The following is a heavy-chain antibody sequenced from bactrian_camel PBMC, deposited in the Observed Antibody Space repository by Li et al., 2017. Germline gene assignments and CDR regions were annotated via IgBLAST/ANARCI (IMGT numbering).Heavy chain of an antibody. D-gene: IGHD4*01. V-gene: IGHV3S67*01. CDR3: AFAPGFTLWRGFLDADVHKF. Sequence: VESGGGSVQAGGSLRLSCTASEYTYRSNSMSWFRRAPGKEREGVQAIDNDGRTRYGKIDSVKGRFTISRDNAKPTMYLHMDNLQPEDTAKYYCAFAPGFTLWRGFLDADVHKFWGRGTQVTV. J-gene: IGHJ4*01. CDR2: IDNDGRT. CDR1: EYTYRSNS.